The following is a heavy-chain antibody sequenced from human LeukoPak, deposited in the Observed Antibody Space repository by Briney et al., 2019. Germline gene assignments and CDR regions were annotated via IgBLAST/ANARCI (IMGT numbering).Heavy chain of an antibody. Sequence: GGSLRLSCAASGFTVSSNYMSWVRQAPGKGLEWVSAISGSGGSTYYADSVKGRFTISRDNSKNTLYLQMNSLRPEGTSIYYCAKAAVSNTYGGNYLNYWGQGTLVTVSS. J-gene: IGHJ4*02. D-gene: IGHD5-18*01. CDR1: GFTVSSNY. CDR3: AKAAVSNTYGGNYLNY. CDR2: ISGSGGST. V-gene: IGHV3-23*01.